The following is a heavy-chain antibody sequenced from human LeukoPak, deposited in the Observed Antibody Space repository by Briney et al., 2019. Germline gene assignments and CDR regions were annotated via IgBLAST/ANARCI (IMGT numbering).Heavy chain of an antibody. D-gene: IGHD1-26*01. CDR1: GFTFDDYA. Sequence: PGGSLRLSCAASGFTFDDYAMHWVRQAPGKGLEWVSGISWNSGSIGYADSVKGRFTISRDNAKNSLYLQMNSLRAEDMALYYCAREVGAGGYFCMDVWGKGTTVTVSS. CDR2: ISWNSGSI. CDR3: AREVGAGGYFCMDV. V-gene: IGHV3-9*03. J-gene: IGHJ6*03.